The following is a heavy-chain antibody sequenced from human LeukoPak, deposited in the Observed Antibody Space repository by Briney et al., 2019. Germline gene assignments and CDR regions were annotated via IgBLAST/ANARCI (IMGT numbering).Heavy chain of an antibody. CDR2: ISWNSGSI. D-gene: IGHD2-15*01. J-gene: IGHJ3*02. CDR3: AKEYCSGGSCYRGAFDI. Sequence: GRSLRLSCAASGLTFDDYAMHWVRQAPGKGLEWVSGISWNSGSIGYADSVKGRFTISRDNAKNSPYLQMNSLRAEDMALYYCAKEYCSGGSCYRGAFDIWGQGTMVTVSS. CDR1: GLTFDDYA. V-gene: IGHV3-9*03.